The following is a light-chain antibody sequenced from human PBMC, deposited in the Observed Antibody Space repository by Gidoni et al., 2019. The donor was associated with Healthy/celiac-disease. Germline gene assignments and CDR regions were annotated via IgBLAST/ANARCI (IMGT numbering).Light chain of an antibody. V-gene: IGKV3-20*01. CDR2: GAS. CDR1: QSVSSSY. J-gene: IGKJ4*01. CDR3: QQYGSSPPALT. Sequence: EIVLTQSPGTLSLSPGERATPSCRASQSVSSSYLAWYQQKPGQAPRLLIYGASSRATGIPDRFSGSGSETDFTLTISRLEPEDFAVYYCQQYGSSPPALTFGGGTKVEIK.